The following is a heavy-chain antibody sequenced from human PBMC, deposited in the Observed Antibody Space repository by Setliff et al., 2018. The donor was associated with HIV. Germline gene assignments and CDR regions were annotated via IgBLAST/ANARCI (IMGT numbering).Heavy chain of an antibody. V-gene: IGHV4-59*11. Sequence: TLSLTCTVSGDSISSHYWNWIRQPPGKALEWIGYIYYSGSTNYNPSFKSRVTISVDRSKSQFSLKLSSVTAADTATYYCTRGPEGVAGGDYWGQGILVTVSS. D-gene: IGHD3-3*01. CDR2: IYYSGST. CDR3: TRGPEGVAGGDY. J-gene: IGHJ4*02. CDR1: GDSISSHY.